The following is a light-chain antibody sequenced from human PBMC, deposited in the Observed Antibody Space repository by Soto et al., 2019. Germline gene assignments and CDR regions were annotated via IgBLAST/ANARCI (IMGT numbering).Light chain of an antibody. CDR3: QQANSFPFT. Sequence: IQMTQSPSSVSASVGDRVTITCRASQGVGSWVAWYQQKPGKAPRLLVYAASSLQGGVPSRFSGSGSGTDFTLTISSLQPEDFATYYCQQANSFPFTFGPGTKVDFQ. CDR1: QGVGSW. CDR2: AAS. J-gene: IGKJ3*01. V-gene: IGKV1-12*01.